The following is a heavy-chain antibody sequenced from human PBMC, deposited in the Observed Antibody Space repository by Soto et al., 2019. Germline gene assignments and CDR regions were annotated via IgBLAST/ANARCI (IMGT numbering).Heavy chain of an antibody. CDR1: GYTFTSYY. V-gene: IGHV1-46*03. Sequence: GASVKVSCKASGYTFTSYYMHWVRQAPGQGLEWMGIINPSGGSKSYAQKYQGRVTMTRDTSTSTVYMELSSLSSEDTAVYYCARGAARPENWFDPWGQGTLVTVSS. CDR2: INPSGGSK. D-gene: IGHD6-6*01. CDR3: ARGAARPENWFDP. J-gene: IGHJ5*02.